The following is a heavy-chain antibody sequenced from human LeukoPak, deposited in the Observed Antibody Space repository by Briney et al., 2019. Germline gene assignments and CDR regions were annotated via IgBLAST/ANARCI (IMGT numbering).Heavy chain of an antibody. Sequence: VASVKVSCKASGYTFTGYYMHWVRQAPGQGLEWMGWINPNSGGTNYAQKLQGRVTMTTDTSTSTAYMELRSLRSDDTAVYYCARGGVIVHDAFDIWGQGTMVTVSS. CDR1: GYTFTGYY. J-gene: IGHJ3*02. CDR2: INPNSGGT. D-gene: IGHD3-16*02. V-gene: IGHV1-2*02. CDR3: ARGGVIVHDAFDI.